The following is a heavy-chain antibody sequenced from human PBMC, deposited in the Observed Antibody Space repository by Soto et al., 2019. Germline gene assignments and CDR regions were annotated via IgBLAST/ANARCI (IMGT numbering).Heavy chain of an antibody. D-gene: IGHD1-1*01. CDR1: GGSISSYY. CDR3: ARGGTISSDYYYYYMDV. CDR2: IYYSGST. V-gene: IGHV4-59*01. Sequence: SETLSLTCTVSGGSISSYYWSWIRQPPGKGLEWIGYIYYSGSTNYNPSLKSRVTISVDTSKNQFSLKLSSVTAADTAVYYCARGGTISSDYYYYYMDVWGKGTTVTVSS. J-gene: IGHJ6*03.